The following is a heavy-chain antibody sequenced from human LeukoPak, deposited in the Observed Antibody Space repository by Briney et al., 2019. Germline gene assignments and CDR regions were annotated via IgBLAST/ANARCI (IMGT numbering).Heavy chain of an antibody. D-gene: IGHD2/OR15-2a*01. CDR1: GYSFTSYW. CDR2: IYPGDSDT. V-gene: IGHV5-51*01. CDR3: ARVMTTLTGFDF. Sequence: GESLKISCKGSGYSFTSYWISWVRQMPGKGLEWMGIIYPGDSDTRDSPSFQGQVTISADKSITTAYRQWSSLKASDTAMYYCARVMTTLTGFDFWGQGTLVTVSS. J-gene: IGHJ4*02.